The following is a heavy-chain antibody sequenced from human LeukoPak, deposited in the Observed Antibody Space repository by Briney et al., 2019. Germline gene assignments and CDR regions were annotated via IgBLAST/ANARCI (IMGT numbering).Heavy chain of an antibody. CDR2: INQDESEK. CDR3: MRGHYGDYA. CDR1: GFTFSNYW. D-gene: IGHD4-17*01. V-gene: IGHV3-7*01. Sequence: GGSLRLTFAASGFTFSNYWMSWVRQAPRKGLGWVANINQDESEKYYVDFVKGRFTISRYNAKNSLYLQMNSLRAEDTAMYYCMRGHYGDYAWGQGSLVTVSS. J-gene: IGHJ5*02.